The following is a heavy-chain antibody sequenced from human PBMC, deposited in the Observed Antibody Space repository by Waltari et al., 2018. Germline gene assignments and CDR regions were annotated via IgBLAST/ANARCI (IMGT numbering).Heavy chain of an antibody. CDR2: VSKSVWT. D-gene: IGHD3-16*01. Sequence: QLQLQESDPGLLKPSETLSLTCTVSGASISSRTDYWGWFRQSAGEGLEWIGSVSKSVWTSFNPSLLSRVTISVDTFKNQFSLEVNSVTAADTAIYYWGRRNGNYVFIEDWGQGTLVTVSS. V-gene: IGHV4-39*01. CDR1: GASISSRTDY. CDR3: GRRNGNYVFIED. J-gene: IGHJ4*02.